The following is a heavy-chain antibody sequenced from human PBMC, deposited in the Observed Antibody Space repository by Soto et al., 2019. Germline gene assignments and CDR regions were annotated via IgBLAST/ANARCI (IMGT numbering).Heavy chain of an antibody. V-gene: IGHV1-18*01. J-gene: IGHJ4*02. Sequence: ASVKVSCKASGYTFTSYAMHWVRQAPGQGLEWMGWISAYNGNTNYAQKLQGRVTMTTDTSTSTAYMELRSLRSDDTAVYYCARGPTTVTTVASVDYSGQATLVTVSS. D-gene: IGHD4-17*01. CDR2: ISAYNGNT. CDR1: GYTFTSYA. CDR3: ARGPTTVTTVASVDY.